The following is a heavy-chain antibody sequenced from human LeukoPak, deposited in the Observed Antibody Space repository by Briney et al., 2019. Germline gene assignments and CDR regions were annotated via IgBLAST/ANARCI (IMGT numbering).Heavy chain of an antibody. V-gene: IGHV3-23*01. D-gene: IGHD3-10*01. Sequence: GGSLRLSCAASGFTFSSYAMSWVRQAPGKGLEWVSAISGSGGITYHADSVKGRFTISRDNSKNTLYLQMNSLRAEDTAVYYCAKDLDNMVRGPRGFDYWGQGTLVTVSS. CDR1: GFTFSSYA. CDR3: AKDLDNMVRGPRGFDY. CDR2: ISGSGGIT. J-gene: IGHJ4*02.